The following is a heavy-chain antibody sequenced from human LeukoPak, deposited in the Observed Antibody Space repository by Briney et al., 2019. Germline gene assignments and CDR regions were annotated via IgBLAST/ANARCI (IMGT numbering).Heavy chain of an antibody. D-gene: IGHD6-13*01. CDR3: ARVVRSSLNWFDP. Sequence: SETLSLTCAVSGGSISSSNWWSWVRQPPGKGLEWIGEIYHSGSTNYNPSLKSRVTISVDKSKNQFSLKLSSVTAADTAVYYCARVVRSSLNWFDPWGQGTLVTVSS. CDR2: IYHSGST. CDR1: GGSISSSNW. V-gene: IGHV4-4*02. J-gene: IGHJ5*02.